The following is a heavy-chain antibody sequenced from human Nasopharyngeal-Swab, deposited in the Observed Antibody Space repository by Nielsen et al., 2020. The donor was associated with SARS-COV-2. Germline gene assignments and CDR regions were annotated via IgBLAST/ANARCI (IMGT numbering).Heavy chain of an antibody. CDR2: ISAYNANT. J-gene: IGHJ4*02. V-gene: IGHV1-18*01. CDR1: GYTFTSYY. Sequence: ASVKVSCKAFGYTFTSYYISWVRQAPGQGLEWMGWISAYNANTKNAQKLQGRVTMTTDTSTNTAYMELRSLRSDDTAVYYCARDDRNTSGSLFDYWGQGTLVTVSS. CDR3: ARDDRNTSGSLFDY. D-gene: IGHD6-19*01.